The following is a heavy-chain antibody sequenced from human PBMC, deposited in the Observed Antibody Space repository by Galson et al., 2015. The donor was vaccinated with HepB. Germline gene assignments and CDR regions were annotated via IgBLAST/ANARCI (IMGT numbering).Heavy chain of an antibody. CDR3: VRDGVSYFDY. V-gene: IGHV3-74*01. Sequence: SLGLEGLAYGFTVSSHRLHWVGQAQGEGLVCGWGINSDGTRANYAHSVKGRFIITRDNAKNTLYLQMNSLRSEDMAVYHCVRDGVSYFDYWGQGTLVTVSS. J-gene: IGHJ4*02. D-gene: IGHD3-16*01. CDR1: GFTVSSHR. CDR2: INSDGTRA.